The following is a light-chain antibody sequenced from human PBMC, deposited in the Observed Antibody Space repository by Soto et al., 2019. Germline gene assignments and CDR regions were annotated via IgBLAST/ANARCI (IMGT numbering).Light chain of an antibody. V-gene: IGLV1-40*01. CDR2: SNC. CDR1: TYNIGKDYD. J-gene: IGLJ3*02. CDR3: QSYDDILSGWV. Sequence: QLVLTQPPSVSGAPGQGVTISCTGSTYNIGKDYDAHWYQQLPGAAPKLLIYSNCTRPSGVPDRIAGSKSGSSASLVITGLRAEDEADYYCQSYDDILSGWVFGGGTQLTVL.